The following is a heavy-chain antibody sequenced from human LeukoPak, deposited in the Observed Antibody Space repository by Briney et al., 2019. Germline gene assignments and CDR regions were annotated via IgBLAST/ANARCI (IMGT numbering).Heavy chain of an antibody. J-gene: IGHJ4*02. V-gene: IGHV1-24*01. CDR3: AMTDRYAGRPFDY. D-gene: IGHD5-12*01. CDR2: FDPEDGEDGET. Sequence: ASVKVSCKVSGYSLLEMAMHQVRQAPGKGLEWVGSFDPEDGEDGETHYAQKLQGRVTMTEDTSTDTAYMEFNILRSDDTAVYYCAMTDRYAGRPFDYWGQGTLVTVSS. CDR1: GYSLLEMA.